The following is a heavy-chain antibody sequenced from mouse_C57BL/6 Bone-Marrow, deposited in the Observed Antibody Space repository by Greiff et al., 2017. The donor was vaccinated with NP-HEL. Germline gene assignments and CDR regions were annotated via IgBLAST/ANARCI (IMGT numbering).Heavy chain of an antibody. D-gene: IGHD1-1*01. CDR1: GFTFSDYG. J-gene: IGHJ1*03. CDR3: ATITTVNFDV. V-gene: IGHV5-17*01. CDR2: ISSGSSTI. Sequence: EVQLQESGGGLVKPGGSLKLSCAASGFTFSDYGMHWVRQAPEKGLEWVAYISSGSSTIYYADTVKGRFTISRDNAKNTLFLQMTSLRSEDTAMYYCATITTVNFDVWGTGTTVTVSS.